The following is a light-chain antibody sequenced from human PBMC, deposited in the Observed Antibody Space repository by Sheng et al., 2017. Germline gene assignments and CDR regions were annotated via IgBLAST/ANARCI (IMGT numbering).Light chain of an antibody. CDR3: QVWDTNSDHSV. CDR2: DKR. J-gene: IGLJ1*01. V-gene: IGLV3-21*02. Sequence: SYVLTQPPSASVAPGQTATITCGGDNIGSKAVHWFQQKPGQAPVVVVYDKRDRPSGIPKRISGTNSGNTATLTLSRVEAGDEADYYCQVWDTNSDHSVFGTGTKVTVL. CDR1: NIGSKA.